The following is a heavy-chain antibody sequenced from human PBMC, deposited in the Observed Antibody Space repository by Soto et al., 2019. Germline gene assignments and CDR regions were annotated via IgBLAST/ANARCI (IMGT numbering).Heavy chain of an antibody. CDR2: LIPIFGTA. V-gene: IGHV1-69*06. CDR1: GGTFSSYA. Sequence: QVQLVQSGAEVKKPGSSVKVSCTASGGTFSSYAISWVRQAPGHGLEWMGGLIPIFGTANYAQKFQGRVTITADKSTSKAYMELSGLRSEDTAVYYCARAAVRAARPSALWFDPWGQGTLVTVSS. D-gene: IGHD6-6*01. J-gene: IGHJ5*02. CDR3: ARAAVRAARPSALWFDP.